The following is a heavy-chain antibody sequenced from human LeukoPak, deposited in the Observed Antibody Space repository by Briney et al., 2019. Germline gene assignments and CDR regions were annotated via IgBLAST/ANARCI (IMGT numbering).Heavy chain of an antibody. D-gene: IGHD6-13*01. CDR3: ARIAAADPVAFDI. CDR1: GGSFSGYY. CDR2: INPSGST. J-gene: IGHJ3*02. Sequence: ETLSLTCAVYGGSFSGYYWSWIRQPPGKGLEWIGEINPSGSTNYNPSLKSRVTISVDTSKNQFSLKLSSVTAADTAVYYCARIAAADPVAFDIWGQGTMVTVSS. V-gene: IGHV4-34*01.